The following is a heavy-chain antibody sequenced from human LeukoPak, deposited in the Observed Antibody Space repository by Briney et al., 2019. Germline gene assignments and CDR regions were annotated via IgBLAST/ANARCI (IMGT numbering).Heavy chain of an antibody. CDR2: IIPIFGTA. J-gene: IGHJ6*02. V-gene: IGHV1-69*05. CDR3: ARDLGIQLWEYYYYGMDV. Sequence: SVKVSCKASGGTFSSYAISWVRQAPGQGLEWMGGIIPIFGTANYAQKFQGRVTMTRDTSTSTVYMELSSLRSEDTAVYYCARDLGIQLWEYYYYGMDVWGQGTTVTVSS. CDR1: GGTFSSYA. D-gene: IGHD5-18*01.